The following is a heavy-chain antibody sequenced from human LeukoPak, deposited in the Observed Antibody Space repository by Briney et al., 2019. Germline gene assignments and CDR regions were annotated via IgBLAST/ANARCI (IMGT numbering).Heavy chain of an antibody. CDR1: GGSFSGYY. V-gene: IGHV4-34*01. CDR3: ARGRGSSSWYRGVFFDY. CDR2: INHSGST. Sequence: SETLSLTCAVYGGSFSGYYWSWIRQPPGKGLEWIGEINHSGSTNYNPSLKSRVTISVDTSKNQFSLKLSSVTAADTAVYYCARGRGSSSWYRGVFFDYWGQGTLVTVPS. J-gene: IGHJ4*02. D-gene: IGHD6-13*01.